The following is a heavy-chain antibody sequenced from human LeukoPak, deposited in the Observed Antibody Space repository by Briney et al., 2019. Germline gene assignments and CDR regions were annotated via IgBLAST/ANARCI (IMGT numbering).Heavy chain of an antibody. Sequence: GVSLRLSCAASGLTFSSYAMSWVRQAPGKGLEWVSAISGSGGSTYYADSVKGRFTISRDNSKNTLYLQMNSLRAEDTAVYYCAKVAYGWGQLAYWGQGTLVTVSS. CDR2: ISGSGGST. CDR1: GLTFSSYA. CDR3: AKVAYGWGQLAY. D-gene: IGHD6-6*01. J-gene: IGHJ4*02. V-gene: IGHV3-23*01.